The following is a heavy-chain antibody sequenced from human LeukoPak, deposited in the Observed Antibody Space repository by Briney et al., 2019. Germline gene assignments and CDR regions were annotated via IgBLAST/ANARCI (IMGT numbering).Heavy chain of an antibody. Sequence: GASVKVSFMASGYTYTGYYMHWGRQAPGQGLEWMGWINPNSGGTNYAQKFQGRVTMTRDTSISTAYMELSRLRSDDTAVYYCARDQDSDITFVGVIGYFDYWGPGTLVTVSS. CDR1: GYTYTGYY. V-gene: IGHV1-2*02. J-gene: IGHJ4*02. CDR3: ARDQDSDITFVGVIGYFDY. D-gene: IGHD3-16*02. CDR2: INPNSGGT.